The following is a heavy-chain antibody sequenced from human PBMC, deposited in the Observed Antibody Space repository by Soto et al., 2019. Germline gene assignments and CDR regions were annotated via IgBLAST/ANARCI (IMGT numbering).Heavy chain of an antibody. V-gene: IGHV4-30-2*01. Sequence: QLQLQESGSGLVKPSQTLSLTCAVSGDSISSGDYSWGWIRQPPGKGLEWIGYIYHSGSTYYNPSRKSRVTISVDRSKNQFSLKLSSVTAADTAVYYCARAYSSSWPNAFYIWGQGTMVTVSS. CDR1: GDSISSGDYS. CDR3: ARAYSSSWPNAFYI. CDR2: IYHSGST. D-gene: IGHD6-13*01. J-gene: IGHJ3*02.